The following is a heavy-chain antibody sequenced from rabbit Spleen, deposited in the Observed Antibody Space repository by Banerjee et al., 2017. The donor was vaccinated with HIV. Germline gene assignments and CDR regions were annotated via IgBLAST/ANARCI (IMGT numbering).Heavy chain of an antibody. V-gene: IGHV1S45*01. CDR2: IVTGSGDIT. Sequence: QEQLVESGGGLVQPEGSLTLTCTASGFSFSSSYWLCWVRQAPGKGLEWVGCIVTGSGDITYYASWAKGRFTITRSTSLTTVHLKMTSLTAADTATYFCARDLASTSFAFNLWGPGTLVTVS. J-gene: IGHJ4*01. CDR1: GFSFSSSYW. CDR3: ARDLASTSFAFNL.